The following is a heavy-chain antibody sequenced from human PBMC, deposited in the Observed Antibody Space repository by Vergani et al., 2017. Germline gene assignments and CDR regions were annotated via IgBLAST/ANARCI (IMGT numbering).Heavy chain of an antibody. V-gene: IGHV4-31*03. Sequence: QVQLQESGPGLVKPSQTLSLPCTVPGGPISSGGYYWSWIRQHPGKGLGWIGYIYYSGSTYYIPSLKSRVTISVDTSKNQFSLKLSLVTAADTAVYYCARDLVEYNYYDGMDVWGQGTTVTVSS. D-gene: IGHD2-8*02. CDR3: ARDLVEYNYYDGMDV. J-gene: IGHJ6*02. CDR1: GGPISSGGYY. CDR2: IYYSGST.